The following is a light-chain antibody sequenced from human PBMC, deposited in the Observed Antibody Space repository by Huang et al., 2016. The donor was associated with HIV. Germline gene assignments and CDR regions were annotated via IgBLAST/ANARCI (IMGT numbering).Light chain of an antibody. CDR1: HDMITW. CDR2: KTS. V-gene: IGKV1-5*03. Sequence: DIQMTQSPSTLSASVGDKVTITCRASHDMITWLAWYQQKPGKAPRPLIYKTSTVESGVPSRFSGSGSGTQFTLTIGSLQPDDFATYYCQQYETYPRTFGQGTKLEIK. J-gene: IGKJ1*01. CDR3: QQYETYPRT.